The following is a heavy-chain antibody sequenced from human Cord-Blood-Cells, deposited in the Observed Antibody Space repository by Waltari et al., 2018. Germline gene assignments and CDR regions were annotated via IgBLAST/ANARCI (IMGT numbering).Heavy chain of an antibody. CDR2: INHSGST. V-gene: IGHV4-34*01. CDR1: GGSFSGYY. Sequence: QVQLQQWGAGLLKPSETLSLTCAVYGGSFSGYYWGWIRQPPGKGLDWIGEINHSGSTNYNPSLKSRGTISVDTSKNQFSLKLSSVTAADTAVYYCARVPPCSSTSCYSSSWYWFDPWGQGTLVTVSS. J-gene: IGHJ5*02. D-gene: IGHD2-2*02. CDR3: ARVPPCSSTSCYSSSWYWFDP.